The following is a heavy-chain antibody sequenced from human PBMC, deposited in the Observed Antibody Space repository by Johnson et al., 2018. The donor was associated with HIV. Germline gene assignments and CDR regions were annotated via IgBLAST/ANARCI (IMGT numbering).Heavy chain of an antibody. V-gene: IGHV3-13*01. D-gene: IGHD3-10*01. CDR2: IGTTGDT. J-gene: IGHJ3*02. CDR3: ARGGKSYYGAFGI. Sequence: VQLVESGGGLVKPGGSLRLSCAASGFTLSSYDMHWVRQVTGKGLEWVSSIGTTGDTYYPGSVKGRFTISRENAKNTLYLEMNSLRAEDTAFDYFARGGKSYYGAFGIWGQRTMVTV. CDR1: GFTLSSYD.